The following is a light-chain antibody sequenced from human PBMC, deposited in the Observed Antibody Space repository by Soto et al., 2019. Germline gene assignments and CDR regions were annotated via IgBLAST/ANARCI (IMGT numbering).Light chain of an antibody. J-gene: IGKJ2*01. CDR2: DAS. V-gene: IGKV1-33*01. Sequence: DIQMTQSPSSLSASVGDRVTITCQASQDISNYLNWYQQKPGKAPKLLIYDASNLETGVPSRFSGSGSGTHFTFTNSSLQPEDIATYYCQQYDNPLYTFGQGTKLEIK. CDR1: QDISNY. CDR3: QQYDNPLYT.